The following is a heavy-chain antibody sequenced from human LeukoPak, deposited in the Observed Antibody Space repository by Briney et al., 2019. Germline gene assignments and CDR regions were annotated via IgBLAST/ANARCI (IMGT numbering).Heavy chain of an antibody. CDR1: GGSISSYY. CDR3: ARDLLERVPTATYYYYYMDV. CDR2: IYYSGST. J-gene: IGHJ6*03. Sequence: PSETLSLTCTVSGGSISSYYWSWIRQPPGKGLEWIGYIYYSGSTNYNPSLKSRVTISVDTSKNQFSLKLSSVTAADTAVYYCARDLLERVPTATYYYYYMDVWGKGTTVTISS. V-gene: IGHV4-59*01. D-gene: IGHD2-2*01.